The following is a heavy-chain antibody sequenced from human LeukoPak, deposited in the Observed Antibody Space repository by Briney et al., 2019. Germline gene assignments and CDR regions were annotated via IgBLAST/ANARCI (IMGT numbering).Heavy chain of an antibody. CDR3: ARVSLRGEYSSSRTYYFDY. V-gene: IGHV4-31*03. Sequence: SETLSLTCTVSGGSIGSGGYYWSWIRQHPGKGLEWIGYIYYSGSTYYNPSLKSRVTISVDTSKNQFSLKLSSVTAADTAVYYCARVSLRGEYSSSRTYYFDYWGQGTLVTVSS. D-gene: IGHD6-13*01. CDR2: IYYSGST. CDR1: GGSIGSGGYY. J-gene: IGHJ4*02.